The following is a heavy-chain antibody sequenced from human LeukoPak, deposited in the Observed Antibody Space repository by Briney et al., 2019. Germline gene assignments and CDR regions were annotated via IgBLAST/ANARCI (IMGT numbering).Heavy chain of an antibody. CDR1: GFTFTSYS. CDR3: AKHLIPAAIYFDY. D-gene: IGHD2-2*01. Sequence: GGSLRLSCAASGFTFTSYSMNWVRQAPGKGLEWVSTISGSGGSTYYADSVKGRFTISRDNSKNTLYLQMNSLRAEDTAVYYCAKHLIPAAIYFDYWGQGTLVTVSS. CDR2: ISGSGGST. V-gene: IGHV3-23*01. J-gene: IGHJ4*02.